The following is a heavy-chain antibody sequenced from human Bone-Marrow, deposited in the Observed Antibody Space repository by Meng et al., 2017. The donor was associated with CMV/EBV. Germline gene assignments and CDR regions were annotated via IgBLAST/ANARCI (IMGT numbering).Heavy chain of an antibody. Sequence: GESLKISCAASGFTFSSYWMHWVRQAPGKGLVWVSRINSDGSSTSYADSVKGRFTISRDNAKNTLYLQMNSLRAEDTAVYYCARDLAYSSSFAYYYYYGMVVWGQGTTVTVSS. CDR3: ARDLAYSSSFAYYYYYGMVV. D-gene: IGHD6-6*01. V-gene: IGHV3-74*01. CDR2: INSDGSST. J-gene: IGHJ6*02. CDR1: GFTFSSYW.